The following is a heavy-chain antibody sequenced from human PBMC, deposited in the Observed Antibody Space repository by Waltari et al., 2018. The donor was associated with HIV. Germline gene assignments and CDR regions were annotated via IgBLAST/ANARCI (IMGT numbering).Heavy chain of an antibody. CDR3: AKDGAPGRDAVFDI. V-gene: IGHV3-30*02. D-gene: IGHD1-26*01. CDR1: GFTLKVND. J-gene: IGHJ3*01. CDR2: RRYDGSQE. Sequence: VHVVASGGGVVEPRGSLIPSCRAAGFTLKVNDILWFPQTPGGGLDWVAGRRYDGSQEYYGDSVKGRFIISRDNSKNTIFLEMTTLRQEDTAKYRCAKDGAPGRDAVFDIWGQGTMVTVS.